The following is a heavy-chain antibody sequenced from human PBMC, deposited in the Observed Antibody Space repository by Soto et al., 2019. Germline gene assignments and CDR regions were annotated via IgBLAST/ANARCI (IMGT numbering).Heavy chain of an antibody. D-gene: IGHD1-26*01. V-gene: IGHV4-39*07. CDR3: ARDRGGSYYVSYWFDP. J-gene: IGHJ5*02. CDR2: IYYSGST. Sequence: PSETLSLTCTVSGGSISSSSYYWGWIRQPPGKGLEWIGSIYYSGSTYYNPSLKSRVTISVDTSKNQFSLKLSSVTAADTAVYYCARDRGGSYYVSYWFDPWGQGTLVTVSS. CDR1: GGSISSSSYY.